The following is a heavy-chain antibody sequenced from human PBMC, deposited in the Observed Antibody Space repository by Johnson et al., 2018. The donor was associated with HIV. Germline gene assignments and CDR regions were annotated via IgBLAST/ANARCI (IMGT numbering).Heavy chain of an antibody. CDR3: ARSYSRWDDVFDI. CDR1: EFSFSTYA. CDR2: ISDDGTNT. D-gene: IGHD1-26*01. Sequence: QVQLVESGGGVVQPERSLRLSCAASEFSFSTYAMRWVRQAPGKGLEGVAVISDDGTNTDYADSVKGRFTISRDNAKNSLYLQVNSLRAEDTAVYYCARSYSRWDDVFDIWGQGTMVTVSS. J-gene: IGHJ3*02. V-gene: IGHV3-30-3*01.